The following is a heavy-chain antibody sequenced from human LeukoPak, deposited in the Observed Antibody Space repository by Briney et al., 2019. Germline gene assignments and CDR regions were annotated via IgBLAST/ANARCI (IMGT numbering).Heavy chain of an antibody. CDR2: INTKTGNP. J-gene: IGHJ6*03. Sequence: ASVKVSCKASGYTFTSYAMNWVRQAPGQGLEWMGWINTKTGNPTYAQGFTGRFVFSLDTSVSTAYLQISSLKAEDTAVYYCAKSGCTNGVCFTYYYYMDVWGKGTTVTVSS. D-gene: IGHD2-8*01. CDR1: GYTFTSYA. V-gene: IGHV7-4-1*02. CDR3: AKSGCTNGVCFTYYYYMDV.